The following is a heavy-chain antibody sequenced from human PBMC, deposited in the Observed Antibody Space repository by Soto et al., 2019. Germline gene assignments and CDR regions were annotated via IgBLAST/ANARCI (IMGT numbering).Heavy chain of an antibody. Sequence: SETLSLTCTVSGGSFNSGGYYWSWIRQHPGKGLEWLGYIDHSGYTFYDPSLQSRIILSMDTSKNQFSLKLSSATAADTAVYFCARKQAGFFYGIDYWGQGTLVTVSS. CDR1: GGSFNSGGYY. V-gene: IGHV4-31*03. J-gene: IGHJ4*02. CDR2: IDHSGYT. D-gene: IGHD3-3*01. CDR3: ARKQAGFFYGIDY.